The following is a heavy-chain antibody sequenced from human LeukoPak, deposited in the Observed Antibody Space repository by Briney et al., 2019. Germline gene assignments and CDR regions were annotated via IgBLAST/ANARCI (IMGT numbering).Heavy chain of an antibody. CDR3: ARIGSASTNWFDP. CDR1: GFTFSSHW. V-gene: IGHV3-7*03. Sequence: GGSLRLSCAASGFTFSSHWMSWVRQAPGKGLEWVANIKSDGSTKYYLDSVKGRFTISRDNAESSLYLQMNSLGAEDTAVYYCARIGSASTNWFDPWGQGTLVTVSS. J-gene: IGHJ5*02. CDR2: IKSDGSTK. D-gene: IGHD1-1*01.